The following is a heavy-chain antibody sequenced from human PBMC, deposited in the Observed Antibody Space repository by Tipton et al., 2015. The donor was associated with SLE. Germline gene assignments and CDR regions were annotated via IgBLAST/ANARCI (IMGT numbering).Heavy chain of an antibody. CDR2: INHSGST. CDR3: ARHRVLDY. V-gene: IGHV4-34*01. CDR1: GGSFSGYY. D-gene: IGHD1-14*01. Sequence: TLSLTCAVYGGSFSGYYWSWIRQPPGKGLEWIGEINHSGSTNYNPSLKSRVTISVDTSTNHFSLKLSSVTAADTAVYYCARHRVLDYWGQGTLVTVSS. J-gene: IGHJ4*02.